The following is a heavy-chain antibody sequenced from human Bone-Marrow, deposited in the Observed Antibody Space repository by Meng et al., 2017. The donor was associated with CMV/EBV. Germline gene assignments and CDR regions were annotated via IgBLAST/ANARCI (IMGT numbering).Heavy chain of an antibody. D-gene: IGHD5-24*01. J-gene: IGHJ4*02. CDR1: GYSFTRYW. CDR2: ICPDDSDT. CDR3: ARQLWDGYND. Sequence: KISCKTSGYSFTRYWIGWVRQVPGKGLEWMGIICPDDSDTRYTPSFQGQVTISADKSISTAYLQWSSLKASDTAMCYCARQLWDGYNDWGQGTLVTVSS. V-gene: IGHV5-51*01.